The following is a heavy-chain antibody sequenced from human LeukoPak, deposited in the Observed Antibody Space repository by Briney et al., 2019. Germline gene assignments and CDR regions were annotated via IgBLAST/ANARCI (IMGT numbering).Heavy chain of an antibody. D-gene: IGHD2-2*01. CDR3: ARGDIVVVPAAISGDWLDP. Sequence: GGTNYAQKFQGRVTMTRDTSISTAYMELSRLRSDDTAVYYCARGDIVVVPAAISGDWLDPWGQGTLVTVSS. V-gene: IGHV1-2*02. CDR2: GGT. J-gene: IGHJ5*02.